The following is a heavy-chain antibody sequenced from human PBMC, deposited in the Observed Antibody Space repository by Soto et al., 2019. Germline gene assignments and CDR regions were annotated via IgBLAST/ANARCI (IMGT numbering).Heavy chain of an antibody. Sequence: EVQLVESGGGLVQPGRSLRLSCAASGFTFDDYAMHWVRQAPGKGLEWVSGISWNSGSIGYADSVKGRFTISRDNAKNSLYLQMNSLRAEDTALYYCAKEGLIAAAGILGGGMDVWGQGTTVTVSS. V-gene: IGHV3-9*01. CDR1: GFTFDDYA. CDR2: ISWNSGSI. D-gene: IGHD6-13*01. J-gene: IGHJ6*02. CDR3: AKEGLIAAAGILGGGMDV.